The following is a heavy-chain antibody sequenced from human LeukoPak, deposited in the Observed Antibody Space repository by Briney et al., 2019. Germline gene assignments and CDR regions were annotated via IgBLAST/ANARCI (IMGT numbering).Heavy chain of an antibody. Sequence: SETLSLTCIVSGYFISSGYYWGWIRQSPGKGLEWIGGIYHSGSTYYNPSLKSRVTISVDTSKNQFSLKLSSVTAADTAVYYCARRIVGATNWFDPWGQGTLVTVSS. CDR1: GYFISSGYY. V-gene: IGHV4-38-2*02. D-gene: IGHD1-26*01. J-gene: IGHJ5*02. CDR3: ARRIVGATNWFDP. CDR2: IYHSGST.